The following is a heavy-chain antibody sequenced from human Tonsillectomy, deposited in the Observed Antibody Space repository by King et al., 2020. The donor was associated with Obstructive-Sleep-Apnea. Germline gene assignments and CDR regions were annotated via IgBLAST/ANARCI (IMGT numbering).Heavy chain of an antibody. CDR2: ISSSSDTM. CDR1: GFTFSSYN. D-gene: IGHD1-1*01. CDR3: ARGGRYDWRDRNWFDP. J-gene: IGHJ5*02. Sequence: QLVQSGGGLVQPGGSLRLSCAASGFTFSSYNMNWVRQAPGKGLEWVAYISSSSDTMYYADSVKGRFTISRDNAKNSLYLQMSNLRAEETGVYYCARGGRYDWRDRNWFDPWGQGTLVTVSS. V-gene: IGHV3-48*04.